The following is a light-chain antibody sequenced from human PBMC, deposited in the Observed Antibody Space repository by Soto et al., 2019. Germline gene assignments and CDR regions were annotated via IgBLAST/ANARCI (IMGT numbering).Light chain of an antibody. CDR1: QDISNY. Sequence: DIQMTQSPSSLSASVGDRVTITCQASQDISNYLNWYQQKPGKAPKLLIDDASNLETGVPSRFSGSGSGTDFTFTISRLQPEYFGTYYCQQYDNLFTFGPGTKVDI. CDR2: DAS. J-gene: IGKJ3*01. V-gene: IGKV1-33*01. CDR3: QQYDNLFT.